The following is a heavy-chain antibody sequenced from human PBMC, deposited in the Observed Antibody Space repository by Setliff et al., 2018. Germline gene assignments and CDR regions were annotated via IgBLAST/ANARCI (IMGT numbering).Heavy chain of an antibody. D-gene: IGHD1-26*01. V-gene: IGHV1-18*01. CDR2: ISSSSGNT. Sequence: ASVKVSCKASGGTFSSYGISWVRQAPGQGLEWMGWISSSSGNTNYAQKFQGRVTMTRDTSTSTFYMELRSLTSDDTAVYYCARDTNQWDTTYMDVWGKGTTVTVSS. J-gene: IGHJ6*04. CDR1: GGTFSSYG. CDR3: ARDTNQWDTTYMDV.